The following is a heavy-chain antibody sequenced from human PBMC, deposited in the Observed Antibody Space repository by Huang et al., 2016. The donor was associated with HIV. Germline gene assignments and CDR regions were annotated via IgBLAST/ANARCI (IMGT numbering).Heavy chain of an antibody. Sequence: EVQLVESGGGLVQPEGSLRLSCAASGFTVSNSWMQWVRQAPGMGLVWVSRINSDGSKTAYADSVQGRFTISRDNAKNTLYLQMNSLRAEDTAVYFCARTDFHYYYMDVWGKGTTVTLSS. CDR2: INSDGSKT. CDR3: ARTDFHYYYMDV. CDR1: GFTVSNSW. V-gene: IGHV3-74*01. D-gene: IGHD2-21*01. J-gene: IGHJ6*03.